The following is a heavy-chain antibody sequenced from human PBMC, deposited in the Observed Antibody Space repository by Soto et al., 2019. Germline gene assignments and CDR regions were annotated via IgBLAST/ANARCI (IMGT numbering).Heavy chain of an antibody. CDR1: GFSFSTYA. V-gene: IGHV3-23*01. Sequence: EVQLLESGGGLVQPEGSLRLSCAASGFSFSTYAMSWVRQAPGTGLEWVSGISGSGGTTYYADSVKGRFTISRDNSKNTRYLQVNSLRAEDTAVYYCAKDQAAAGTISIYFQHWGQGTLVTVSS. CDR3: AKDQAAAGTISIYFQH. CDR2: ISGSGGTT. D-gene: IGHD6-13*01. J-gene: IGHJ1*01.